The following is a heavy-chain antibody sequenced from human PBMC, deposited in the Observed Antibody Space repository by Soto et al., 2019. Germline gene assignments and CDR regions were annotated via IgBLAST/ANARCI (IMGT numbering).Heavy chain of an antibody. CDR3: AKDTPRGGEYVHSFDY. Sequence: EVQLLESGGGLVQPGGSLRLSCAASGFTFSSYAMSWVRQAPRKGLEWVSAISGSGGSTYYADSVKGRFTISRDNSKNTLYLQMNSLRAEDTAVYYCAKDTPRGGEYVHSFDYWGQGTLVTVSS. D-gene: IGHD3-16*01. CDR1: GFTFSSYA. CDR2: ISGSGGST. J-gene: IGHJ4*02. V-gene: IGHV3-23*01.